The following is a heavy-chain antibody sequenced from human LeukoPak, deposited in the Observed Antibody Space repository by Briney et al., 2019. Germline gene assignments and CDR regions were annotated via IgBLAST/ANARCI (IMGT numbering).Heavy chain of an antibody. CDR2: IYYSGST. Sequence: SETPSLTCTVSGGSVSSGSYYWSWIRQPPGKGLEWIGYIYYSGSTKYNPSLKSRVTISADTSKNQFSLKLTSVTAADTAVYYCAREAGSSGSFDYWGQGTLVTVSS. J-gene: IGHJ4*02. V-gene: IGHV4-61*01. CDR1: GGSVSSGSYY. D-gene: IGHD6-19*01. CDR3: AREAGSSGSFDY.